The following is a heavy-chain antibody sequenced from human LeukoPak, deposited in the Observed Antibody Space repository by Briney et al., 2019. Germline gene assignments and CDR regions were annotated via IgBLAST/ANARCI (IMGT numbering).Heavy chain of an antibody. CDR3: ARTQEGKYSSSWGLFDH. V-gene: IGHV4-59*01. CDR1: GGSISSYY. Sequence: SETLSLTCTVSGGSISSYYWSWIRQPPGKGLEWIGYIYYSGSTNYNPSLKSRVTISVDTSKNQFSLKLSSVTAADTAVYYCARTQEGKYSSSWGLFDHWGQGTLVTVSS. D-gene: IGHD6-6*01. J-gene: IGHJ4*02. CDR2: IYYSGST.